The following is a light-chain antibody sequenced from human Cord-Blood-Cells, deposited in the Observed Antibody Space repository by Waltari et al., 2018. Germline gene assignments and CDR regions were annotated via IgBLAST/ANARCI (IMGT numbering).Light chain of an antibody. Sequence: SSELTQDPAVSVALGQTVRITCQGDSLRSYYASWYQQKPGQAPVHVIYGKNNRPSGIPDQFSGSSSGNTASLTITGAQAEDEADYYCNSRDSSGNHLVFGGGTKLTVL. J-gene: IGLJ3*02. CDR3: NSRDSSGNHLV. CDR2: GKN. V-gene: IGLV3-19*01. CDR1: SLRSYY.